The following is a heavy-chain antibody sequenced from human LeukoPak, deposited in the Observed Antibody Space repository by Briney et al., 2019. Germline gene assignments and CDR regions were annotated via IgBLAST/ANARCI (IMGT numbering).Heavy chain of an antibody. D-gene: IGHD3-10*01. V-gene: IGHV1-2*04. Sequence: ASVKVSCKASGYTFTGYYMHWVRQAPGQGLEWMGWINPNSGGTNYAQKFQGWVTMTRDTSINTAYMELSRLRSDDTAVYYCARAVYYYYGSGSYFDYWGQGTLVTVSS. CDR3: ARAVYYYYGSGSYFDY. J-gene: IGHJ4*02. CDR1: GYTFTGYY. CDR2: INPNSGGT.